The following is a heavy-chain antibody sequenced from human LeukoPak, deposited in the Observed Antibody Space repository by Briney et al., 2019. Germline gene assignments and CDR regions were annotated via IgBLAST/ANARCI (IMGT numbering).Heavy chain of an antibody. J-gene: IGHJ4*02. CDR2: ISYDGSNK. CDR1: GFAFSSYA. CDR3: ARDRSVGATDY. V-gene: IGHV3-30-3*01. D-gene: IGHD1-26*01. Sequence: PGGSLRLSCAASGFAFSSYAMHWVRQAPGKGLEWVAVISYDGSNKYYADSVKGRFTISRDNSKNTLYFQMNSLRAEDTAVYYCARDRSVGATDYWGQGTLVTVSS.